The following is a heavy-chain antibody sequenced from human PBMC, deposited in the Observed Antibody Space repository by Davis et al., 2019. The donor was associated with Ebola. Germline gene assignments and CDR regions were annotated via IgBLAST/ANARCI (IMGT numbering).Heavy chain of an antibody. D-gene: IGHD2-2*01. V-gene: IGHV4-4*02. CDR3: ARVVVVPAASKNYYYGMDV. Sequence: MPSETLSLTCAVSGGSISSSNWWSWVRQPPGKGLEWLGEIYHSGSTNYNPTLKSRVTISVDKSKNQFSLKLSSVTAADTAVYYCARVVVVPAASKNYYYGMDVWGQGTTVTVSS. J-gene: IGHJ6*02. CDR2: IYHSGST. CDR1: GGSISSSNW.